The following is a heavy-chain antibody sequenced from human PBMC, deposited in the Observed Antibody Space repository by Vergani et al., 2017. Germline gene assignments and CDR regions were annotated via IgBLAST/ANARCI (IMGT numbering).Heavy chain of an antibody. CDR2: IYHSGST. V-gene: IGHV4-38-2*01. D-gene: IGHD3-16*01. Sequence: QVQLQEPGQGLVKPSEPLSLTCAVSGYYISSGYSWGWIRQPPGKWRECIGKIYHSGSTSYNPSLKSRVTISVDTSKNQFSLKVSSVTAADTAMYYCARRIDHPDAGGYFDYWGQGTLVTVSS. CDR3: ARRIDHPDAGGYFDY. CDR1: GYYISSGYS. J-gene: IGHJ4*02.